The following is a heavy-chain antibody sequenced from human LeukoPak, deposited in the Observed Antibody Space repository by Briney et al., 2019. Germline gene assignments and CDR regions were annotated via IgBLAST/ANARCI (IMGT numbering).Heavy chain of an antibody. V-gene: IGHV3-23*01. CDR1: GFTFSSYA. CDR3: AKPYYDFWSGYYTYYFDY. CDR2: ISGSGGST. J-gene: IGHJ4*02. Sequence: GGSLRLSCAASGFTFSSYAMSWVRQAPGKGLEWVSAISGSGGSTYYADSVKGRFTISRDNSKNTLYLQMNSLRAEDTAVCYCAKPYYDFWSGYYTYYFDYWGQGTLVTVSS. D-gene: IGHD3-3*01.